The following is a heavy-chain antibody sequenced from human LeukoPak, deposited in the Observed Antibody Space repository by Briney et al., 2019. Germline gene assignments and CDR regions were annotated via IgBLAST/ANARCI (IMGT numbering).Heavy chain of an antibody. D-gene: IGHD2-2*01. J-gene: IGHJ4*02. CDR3: ARGLPAAQTSFDY. V-gene: IGHV3-48*02. CDR2: ISSGSSSI. Sequence: SGGSLRLSCAASGFTLSSHSMNWVRQAPGKGLEWVSYISSGSSSIFYADSVKGRFTISRDNAKNSLYLQMNSLRDEDTAVYYCARGLPAAQTSFDYWGQGTQVTVPS. CDR1: GFTLSSHS.